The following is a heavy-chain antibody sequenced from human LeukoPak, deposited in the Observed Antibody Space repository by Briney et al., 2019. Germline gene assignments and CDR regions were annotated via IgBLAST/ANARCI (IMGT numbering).Heavy chain of an antibody. CDR1: GGTFSSYA. Sequence: GASVKVSCKASGGTFSSYAISWVRQAPGQGLEWMGGIIPIFGTANYAQKFQGRVTITADESTSTAYMELSSLRSEDTAVYYCARDHALGLYYYYGMDVWGQGTTVTVSS. CDR2: IIPIFGTA. J-gene: IGHJ6*02. D-gene: IGHD6-13*01. V-gene: IGHV1-69*13. CDR3: ARDHALGLYYYYGMDV.